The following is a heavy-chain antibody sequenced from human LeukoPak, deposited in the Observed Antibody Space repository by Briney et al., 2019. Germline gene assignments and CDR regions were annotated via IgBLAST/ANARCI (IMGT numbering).Heavy chain of an antibody. V-gene: IGHV3-23*01. CDR1: GFTFSSYA. J-gene: IGHJ2*01. CDR3: AKDQRQNGDYFWYFDL. Sequence: GGSLRLSCAASGFTFSSYAMSWVRQAPGKGLEWVSAISGSGGSTYYADSVKGRFTISRDNSKNTLYLQMNSLRAEDTAVYYCAKDQRQNGDYFWYFDLWGRGTLVTVSS. CDR2: ISGSGGST. D-gene: IGHD4-17*01.